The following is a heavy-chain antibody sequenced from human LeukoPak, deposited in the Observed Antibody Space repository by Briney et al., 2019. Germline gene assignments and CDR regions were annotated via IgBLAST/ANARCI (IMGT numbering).Heavy chain of an antibody. Sequence: PGGSLRLSCAASGFTFSSYWMNCARQAPGRGLEWVANINQNGNVNYYVDSVKGRFTISRDNAKNSLYLQMSNLRAEDTAVYFCARGGGLDVWGQGATVTVSS. V-gene: IGHV3-7*03. CDR3: ARGGGLDV. D-gene: IGHD3-16*01. CDR1: GFTFSSYW. CDR2: INQNGNVN. J-gene: IGHJ6*02.